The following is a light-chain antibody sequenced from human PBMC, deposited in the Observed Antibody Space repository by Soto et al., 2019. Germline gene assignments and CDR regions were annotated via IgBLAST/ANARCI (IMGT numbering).Light chain of an antibody. V-gene: IGKV3D-15*01. CDR1: QSVDSK. Sequence: EIVMTQSPATLSVSPGERALFYCRASQSVDSKLAWYQQKLGQAPRLLIYDASTRATGIPARFSGSGSGTEFTLTISSLQSEDFAIYYCQQYYVWNTFGGGTKVEIK. CDR3: QQYYVWNT. J-gene: IGKJ4*01. CDR2: DAS.